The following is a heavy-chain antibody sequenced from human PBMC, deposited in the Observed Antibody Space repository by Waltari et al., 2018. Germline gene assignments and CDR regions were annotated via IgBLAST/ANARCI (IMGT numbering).Heavy chain of an antibody. CDR3: ARLPTNYDDSIGWGFFDY. D-gene: IGHD3-22*01. CDR2: LRNTGGT. J-gene: IGHJ4*02. Sequence: HVQLQESGPGLVKPSETLSLTCTVSGYFLSDDHWTWIRQAPGKGLEWIASLRNTGGTKCTPSLESRVTISADTSKKQFSLRLTSVTAADTAVYYCARLPTNYDDSIGWGFFDYWGQGILVIVSS. CDR1: GYFLSDDH. V-gene: IGHV4-59*08.